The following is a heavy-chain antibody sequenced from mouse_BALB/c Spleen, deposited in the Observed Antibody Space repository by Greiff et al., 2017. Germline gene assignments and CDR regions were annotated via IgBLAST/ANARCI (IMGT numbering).Heavy chain of an antibody. Sequence: VMLVESGPGLVQPSQSLSITCTVSGFSFTSYGVHWVRQSPGKGLEWLGVIWSGGSTDYNAAFISRLSISKDNSKSQVFFKMNSLQANDTAIYYCARKPIYAMDYWGQGTSVTVSS. CDR3: ARKPIYAMDY. V-gene: IGHV2-2*02. CDR2: IWSGGST. CDR1: GFSFTSYG. J-gene: IGHJ4*01.